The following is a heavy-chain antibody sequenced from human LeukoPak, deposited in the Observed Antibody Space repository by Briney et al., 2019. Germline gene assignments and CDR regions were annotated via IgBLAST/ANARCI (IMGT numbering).Heavy chain of an antibody. J-gene: IGHJ4*02. V-gene: IGHV4-39*07. CDR3: ARDLSNWNDFTYPKKKDDNDY. CDR1: GGSISSSSYY. CDR2: IYYSGST. D-gene: IGHD1-1*01. Sequence: SETLSLTCTVSGGSISSSSYYWGWIRQPPGKGLEWIGSIYYSGSTYYNPSLKSRVTISVDTSKNQFSLKLSSVTAADTAVYYCARDLSNWNDFTYPKKKDDNDYWGQGTLVTVSS.